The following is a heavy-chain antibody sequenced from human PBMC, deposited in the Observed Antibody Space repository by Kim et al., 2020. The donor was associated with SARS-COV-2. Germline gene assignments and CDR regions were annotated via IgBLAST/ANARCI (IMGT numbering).Heavy chain of an antibody. Sequence: SETLSLTCTVSRGSISSSDYYWTWIRQHPGKGLEWIGYIYYSGTTYSNPSLKSRVTISIDTSKNQFSLKLSSVSAADTAVYYCAREMLRDTGLANGMDVWGQGTTVTVSS. D-gene: IGHD5-18*01. CDR2: IYYSGTT. CDR1: RGSISSSDYY. J-gene: IGHJ6*02. CDR3: AREMLRDTGLANGMDV. V-gene: IGHV4-31*03.